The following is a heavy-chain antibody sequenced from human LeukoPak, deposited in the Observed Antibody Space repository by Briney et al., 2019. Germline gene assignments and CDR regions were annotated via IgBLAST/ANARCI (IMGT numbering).Heavy chain of an antibody. V-gene: IGHV3-7*01. Sequence: GGSLRLSYAASGFTFRSYWMTWVRRYPGKGLEWVANIKQDGSEKYYVDSVKGRFTISRDNAKNSLYLQLNSLRAEDTAVYYCARQGITAAADYWGQGTLVTVSS. D-gene: IGHD6-13*01. CDR1: GFTFRSYW. CDR2: IKQDGSEK. J-gene: IGHJ4*02. CDR3: ARQGITAAADY.